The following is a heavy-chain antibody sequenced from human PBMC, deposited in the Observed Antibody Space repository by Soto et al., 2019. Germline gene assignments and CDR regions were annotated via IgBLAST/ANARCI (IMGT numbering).Heavy chain of an antibody. CDR2: NYYSGIT. V-gene: IGHV4-31*03. CDR3: ARGSSIAGLYYGMDV. CDR1: GGSISSGGYY. D-gene: IGHD6-6*01. J-gene: IGHJ6*02. Sequence: QVQLQESGPGLVMPSQTLSLTFTVSGGSISSGGYYWTWIRQHPGKGQEWIGYNYYSGITYYNPYLKSRVTISLETSKNQFALKLSSVTAADTAVYYCARGSSIAGLYYGMDVWGQGTTVTVSS.